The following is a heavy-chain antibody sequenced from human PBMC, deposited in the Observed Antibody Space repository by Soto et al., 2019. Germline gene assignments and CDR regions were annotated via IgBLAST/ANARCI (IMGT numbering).Heavy chain of an antibody. CDR1: GGTFSSYA. Sequence: QVQLVLSGAEVKKPGSSVKVSCKASGGTFSSYAISWVRQAPGQGLEWMGGIIPIFGTANYAQKFQGRVTITADESTSTAYMELSSLRSEDTAVYYCARNGVATVVTPNWFDPWGQGTLVTVSS. J-gene: IGHJ5*02. CDR3: ARNGVATVVTPNWFDP. D-gene: IGHD2-15*01. CDR2: IIPIFGTA. V-gene: IGHV1-69*01.